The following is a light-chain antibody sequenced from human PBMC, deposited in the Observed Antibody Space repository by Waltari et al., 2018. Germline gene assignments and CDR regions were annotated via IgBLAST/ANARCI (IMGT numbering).Light chain of an antibody. CDR1: QSLLRSTGYTF. Sequence: DIVMTQFPLSLSVTPGEPASISCTPSQSLLRSTGYTFLDWYVQKPGQPPQLLISLGSDRASGVPDRFSGSGTGTDFTLKISRVEAEDVGIYYCMQALHTPTTFGPGTKVDIK. CDR3: MQALHTPTT. J-gene: IGKJ3*01. CDR2: LGS. V-gene: IGKV2-28*01.